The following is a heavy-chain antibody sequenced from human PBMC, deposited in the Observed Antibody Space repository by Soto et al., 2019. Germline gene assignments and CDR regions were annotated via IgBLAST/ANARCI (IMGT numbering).Heavy chain of an antibody. CDR2: ISGSGGST. CDR1: GFTFSSYA. D-gene: IGHD6-13*01. CDR3: AKLVSKVSDSSSWYYFDY. V-gene: IGHV3-23*01. Sequence: GGSLRLSCAASGFTFSSYAMSWVRQAPGKGLEWVSAISGSGGSTYYADSVKGRFTISRDNSKNTLYLQMNSLRAEDTAVYYCAKLVSKVSDSSSWYYFDYWGQGTLVTVSS. J-gene: IGHJ4*02.